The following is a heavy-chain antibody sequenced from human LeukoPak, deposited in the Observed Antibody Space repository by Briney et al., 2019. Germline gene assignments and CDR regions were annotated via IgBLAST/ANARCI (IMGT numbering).Heavy chain of an antibody. CDR2: IYSGGST. Sequence: GGSLRLSCAASGFTVSSNYMSWVRQAPGKGLEWVSVIYSGGSTYYADSVKGRFTISRDNSKNTLYLQMNNLRAEDTAVYYCASDYDSYTPKHWGQGTLVTVSS. J-gene: IGHJ1*01. CDR1: GFTVSSNY. D-gene: IGHD3-16*01. CDR3: ASDYDSYTPKH. V-gene: IGHV3-53*01.